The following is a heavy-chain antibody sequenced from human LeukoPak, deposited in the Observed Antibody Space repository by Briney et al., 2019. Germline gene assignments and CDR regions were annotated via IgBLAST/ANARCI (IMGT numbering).Heavy chain of an antibody. Sequence: SETLSLTCSVSGGSITSSSYYWGWIRQPPEKGLEWIGSVYYTGGTYYSPSLKSRVTISVDTSKNQFSLMLSSVTAADTAVYYCARLTGHYSSSSDAFDIWGQGTMVTVSS. CDR1: GGSITSSSYY. J-gene: IGHJ3*02. D-gene: IGHD6-6*01. CDR3: ARLTGHYSSSSDAFDI. CDR2: VYYTGGT. V-gene: IGHV4-39*01.